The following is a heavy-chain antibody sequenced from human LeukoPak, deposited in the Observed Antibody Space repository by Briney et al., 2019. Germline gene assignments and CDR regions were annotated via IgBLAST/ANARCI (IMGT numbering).Heavy chain of an antibody. Sequence: GGSLRLSCSASGFTVSKFAMSGVRQAPGKGLEWVSAISGSGGSTYYADSVKGRFTISRDNSKNTLYLQMNSLRTEDTAVYYCASYNFWSGYSTDYWGQGTLVTVSS. V-gene: IGHV3-23*01. CDR3: ASYNFWSGYSTDY. CDR2: ISGSGGST. J-gene: IGHJ4*02. CDR1: GFTVSKFA. D-gene: IGHD3-3*01.